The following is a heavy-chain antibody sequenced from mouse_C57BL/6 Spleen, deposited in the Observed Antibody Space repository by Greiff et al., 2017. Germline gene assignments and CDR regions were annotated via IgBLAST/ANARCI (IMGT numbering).Heavy chain of an antibody. V-gene: IGHV1-4*01. D-gene: IGHD2-5*01. Sequence: QVQLQQSGAELARPGASVKMSCKASGYTFTSYTMHWVKQRPGQGLEWIGYINPSSGYTKYNQKFKDKATLTADKSSSTDYMQLSSLTSEDSAVYYCARDSKEGFAYWGQGTLVTVSA. J-gene: IGHJ3*01. CDR2: INPSSGYT. CDR1: GYTFTSYT. CDR3: ARDSKEGFAY.